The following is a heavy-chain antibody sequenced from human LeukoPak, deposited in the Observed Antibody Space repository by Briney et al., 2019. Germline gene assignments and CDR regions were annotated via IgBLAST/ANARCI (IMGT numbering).Heavy chain of an antibody. CDR3: ARGLSEIAAADS. CDR1: GGSISSSSYY. CDR2: IYYSGST. D-gene: IGHD6-13*01. J-gene: IGHJ4*02. V-gene: IGHV4-39*07. Sequence: SETLSLTCTVSGGSISSSSYYWGWIRQPPGKGLEWIGSIYYSGSTYYNPSLKSRVTISVDTSKNQFSLKLSSVTAADTAVYYCARGLSEIAAADSWGQGTLVTVSS.